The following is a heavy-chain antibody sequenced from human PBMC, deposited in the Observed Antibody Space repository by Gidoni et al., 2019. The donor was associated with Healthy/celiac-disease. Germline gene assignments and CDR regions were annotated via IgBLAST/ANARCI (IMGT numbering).Heavy chain of an antibody. J-gene: IGHJ4*02. CDR1: VFTFSSYG. Sequence: GVGQPGRSLRLSCAASVFTFSSYGMHWVRQAPGKGLEGVEVIWYDGSKKYYADSVKGRFTISRDNSKNTLYLQMNSLRAEDTAVYYCARGVDSSGYYYPHFDYWGQGTLVTVSS. V-gene: IGHV3-33*01. CDR2: IWYDGSKK. CDR3: ARGVDSSGYYYPHFDY. D-gene: IGHD3-22*01.